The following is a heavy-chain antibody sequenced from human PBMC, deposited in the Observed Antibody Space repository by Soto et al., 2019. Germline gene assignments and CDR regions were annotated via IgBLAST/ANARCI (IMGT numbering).Heavy chain of an antibody. CDR3: ARDDPPPYCGGDFSFYYYYGMDV. Sequence: GAAVKVSCKASGYTFTSYGISWVRQAPGQGLEWMGWISACNGNTNYAQKLQGRVTMTTDTSTSTAYMELRSLRSDDTAVYYCARDDPPPYCGGDFSFYYYYGMDVWGQGTTVTVSS. J-gene: IGHJ6*02. CDR2: ISACNGNT. V-gene: IGHV1-18*01. CDR1: GYTFTSYG. D-gene: IGHD2-21*02.